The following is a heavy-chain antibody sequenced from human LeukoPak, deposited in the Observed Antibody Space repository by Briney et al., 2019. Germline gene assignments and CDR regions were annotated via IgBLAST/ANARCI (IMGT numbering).Heavy chain of an antibody. D-gene: IGHD3-10*01. V-gene: IGHV1-18*01. CDR2: ISAYDGNT. CDR3: AREYDTGSVWFDY. CDR1: GYTFTSYG. Sequence: ASVNVSCKASGYTFTSYGFSWVGPAPGQGLAWMGWISAYDGNTNYAQKLQGRVTMTTDTSTSTAYMELRSPRSDDTAVYYCAREYDTGSVWFDYWGQGTLVTVSS. J-gene: IGHJ4*02.